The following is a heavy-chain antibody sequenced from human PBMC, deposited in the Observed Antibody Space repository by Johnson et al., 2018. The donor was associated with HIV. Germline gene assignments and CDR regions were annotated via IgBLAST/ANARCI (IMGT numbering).Heavy chain of an antibody. Sequence: QVQLVESGGGVVQPGRSLRLSCAASGYTFSSYAMHWVRQAPGKGLEWVAVISYDANNKYYADSVKGRFTISRDNSKNTLYLQMGSLRAEDMAVYYCARARGDFWSGYPAFDIWGQGTMVTVSS. CDR2: ISYDANNK. J-gene: IGHJ3*02. CDR1: GYTFSSYA. D-gene: IGHD3-3*01. CDR3: ARARGDFWSGYPAFDI. V-gene: IGHV3-30*14.